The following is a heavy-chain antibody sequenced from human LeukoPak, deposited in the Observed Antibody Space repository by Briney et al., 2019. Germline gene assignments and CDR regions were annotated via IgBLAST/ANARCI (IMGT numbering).Heavy chain of an antibody. CDR3: ARSGKPYYYDSSGYYFDY. CDR2: IGTAGDT. Sequence: GGSLRLSCAASGFTFSSYDMHWVRQATGKGLEWVSAIGTAGDTYYPGSVKGRFTISRENAKKSLYLQMNSLRAGDTAVYYCARSGKPYYYDSSGYYFDYWGQGTLVTVSS. D-gene: IGHD3-22*01. CDR1: GFTFSSYD. V-gene: IGHV3-13*04. J-gene: IGHJ4*02.